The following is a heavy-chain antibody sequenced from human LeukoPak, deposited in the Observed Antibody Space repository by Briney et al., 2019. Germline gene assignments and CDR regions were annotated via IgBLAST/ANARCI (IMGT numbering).Heavy chain of an antibody. J-gene: IGHJ6*02. V-gene: IGHV1-18*01. D-gene: IGHD5-18*01. Sequence: GASVKVSCKASGYTFTSYGISWVRQAPGQGLEWMGWISAYNGNTNYAQKLQGRVTMTTDTSTSTAYMELRSLRSDDTAVYYCARVDMDTNYYYGMDVWGQGTTVTVSS. CDR3: ARVDMDTNYYYGMDV. CDR1: GYTFTSYG. CDR2: ISAYNGNT.